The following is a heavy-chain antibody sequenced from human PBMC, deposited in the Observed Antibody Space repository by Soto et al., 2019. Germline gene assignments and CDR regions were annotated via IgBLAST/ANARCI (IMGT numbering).Heavy chain of an antibody. Sequence: QVQLQESGPGLVKPSETLSLTCTASGGSISNYYWRWIRQPPGKGLEWIGYIYYSGSTNYNPSLKSRVTISVDTSKNQFSLKLSSVTAADTAVYYCARRWGTTFDYWGQGTLVTVSS. CDR3: ARRWGTTFDY. CDR1: GGSISNYY. V-gene: IGHV4-59*08. J-gene: IGHJ4*02. D-gene: IGHD3-16*01. CDR2: IYYSGST.